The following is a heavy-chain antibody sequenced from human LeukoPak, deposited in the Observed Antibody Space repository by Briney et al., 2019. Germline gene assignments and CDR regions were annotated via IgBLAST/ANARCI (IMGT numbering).Heavy chain of an antibody. CDR2: ISWNSGRI. CDR1: GFTFVDYA. Sequence: GRSVRLSCAASGFTFVDYARHGVRQAPGKGLDGVSGISWNSGRIGYEGCVKGRLAISRDKVKNSLYLQMTSLRAEDKALYYCAKDNRRYYDSSGYSGAFDIWGQGTMVTVSS. CDR3: AKDNRRYYDSSGYSGAFDI. J-gene: IGHJ3*02. V-gene: IGHV3-9*01. D-gene: IGHD3-22*01.